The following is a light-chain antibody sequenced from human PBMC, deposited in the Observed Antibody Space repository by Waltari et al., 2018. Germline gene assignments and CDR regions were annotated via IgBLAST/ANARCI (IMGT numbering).Light chain of an antibody. Sequence: IQVTQSPSSLSASVGDRVTITSQANQDISTFLNWYQQKPGKAPKVLIYDSSHLATGFPSRFSGDGSGTYFTFTISSLRPEDIATYYCQQYNNFPVTFGGGTKVEIK. CDR3: QQYNNFPVT. CDR1: QDISTF. J-gene: IGKJ4*01. V-gene: IGKV1-33*01. CDR2: DSS.